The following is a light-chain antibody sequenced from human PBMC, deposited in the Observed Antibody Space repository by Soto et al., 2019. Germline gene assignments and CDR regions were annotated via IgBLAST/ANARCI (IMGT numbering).Light chain of an antibody. CDR3: QQYYSYPRT. J-gene: IGKJ1*01. CDR1: QGISSY. Sequence: AIQMTQSPSSLSASTGDRVTITCRASQGISSYLAWYQQKPGKAPKLLIYAASTLQSWVPSRFSGSGSGKDFTLTIICLKSEDFATYYCQQYYSYPRTLGQGTNVDIK. V-gene: IGKV1-8*01. CDR2: AAS.